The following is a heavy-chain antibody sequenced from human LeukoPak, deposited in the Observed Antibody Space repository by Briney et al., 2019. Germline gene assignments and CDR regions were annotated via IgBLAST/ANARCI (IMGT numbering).Heavy chain of an antibody. Sequence: ETLSLTCTVSGGSISSYYWSWIRQPPGKGLEWIGYIYYSDSTNYNPSLKSRVTISVDTSKNQFSLKLSSVTAADTAVYYCARDDMKRAFDIWGQGTMVTVSS. CDR2: IYYSDST. D-gene: IGHD3-9*01. J-gene: IGHJ3*02. V-gene: IGHV4-59*01. CDR3: ARDDMKRAFDI. CDR1: GGSISSYY.